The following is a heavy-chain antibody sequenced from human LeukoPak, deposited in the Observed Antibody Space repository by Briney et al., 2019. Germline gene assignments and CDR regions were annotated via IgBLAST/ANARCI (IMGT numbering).Heavy chain of an antibody. J-gene: IGHJ4*02. V-gene: IGHV3-23*01. CDR1: GFTFSNYA. CDR2: ISGSGGNT. D-gene: IGHD6-19*01. Sequence: GGSLRLSCAAPGFTFSNYAMSWVRQAPGKGLEWVSSISGSGGNTYYADSVKGRFTISRDNSKNTLFLQMNSLRAEDTAVYYCAKDRQSSGWNCDHWGQGTLVTVSS. CDR3: AKDRQSSGWNCDH.